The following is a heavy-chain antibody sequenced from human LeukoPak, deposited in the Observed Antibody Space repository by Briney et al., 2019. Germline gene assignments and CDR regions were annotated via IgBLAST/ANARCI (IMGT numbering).Heavy chain of an antibody. J-gene: IGHJ4*02. D-gene: IGHD5-18*01. CDR3: ARDLQLWTTRDTRGGAQVGY. V-gene: IGHV4-34*01. Sequence: SETLSLTCAVYGGSFSGYYWSWIRQPPGKGLEWIGEINHSGSTNYNPSLKSRVTISVDTSKNQFSLKLSSVTAADTAVYYCARDLQLWTTRDTRGGAQVGYWGQGTLVTVSS. CDR1: GGSFSGYY. CDR2: INHSGST.